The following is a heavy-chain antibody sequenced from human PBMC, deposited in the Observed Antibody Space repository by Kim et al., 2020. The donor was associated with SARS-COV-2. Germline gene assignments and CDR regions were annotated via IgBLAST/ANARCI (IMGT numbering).Heavy chain of an antibody. Sequence: SAASVKGRFTISRDNSKNTLYLQMNSLRAEDTAVYYCAKKGTTVVTPFRYWGQGTLVTVSS. V-gene: IGHV3-23*01. J-gene: IGHJ4*02. CDR3: AKKGTTVVTPFRY. D-gene: IGHD4-17*01.